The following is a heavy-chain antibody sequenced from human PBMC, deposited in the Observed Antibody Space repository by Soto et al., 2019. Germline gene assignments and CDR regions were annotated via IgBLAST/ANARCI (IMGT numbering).Heavy chain of an antibody. CDR3: AKDVAMGDDAFDI. V-gene: IGHV3-9*01. CDR1: GFTFDDYA. Sequence: GWSLRLSCAASGFTFDDYAMHLVRQAPGKGLEWVSGISWNSGSIGYADSVKGRFTISRDNAKNSLYLQMNSLRAEDTALYYCAKDVAMGDDAFDIWGKGTMVTVSS. D-gene: IGHD5-18*01. J-gene: IGHJ3*02. CDR2: ISWNSGSI.